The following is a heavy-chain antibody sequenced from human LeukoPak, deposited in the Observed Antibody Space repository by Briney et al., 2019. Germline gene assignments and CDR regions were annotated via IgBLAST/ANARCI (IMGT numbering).Heavy chain of an antibody. D-gene: IGHD6-13*01. Sequence: SVKVSCKASGYTFTSYAISWVRQAPGQGLEWMGGIIPIFGTANYAQKFQGRVTITADESTSTAYMELSSLRSEDTAVYYCARDRTMYSSSWDPFDYWGQGTLVTVSS. CDR1: GYTFTSYA. V-gene: IGHV1-69*13. J-gene: IGHJ4*02. CDR3: ARDRTMYSSSWDPFDY. CDR2: IIPIFGTA.